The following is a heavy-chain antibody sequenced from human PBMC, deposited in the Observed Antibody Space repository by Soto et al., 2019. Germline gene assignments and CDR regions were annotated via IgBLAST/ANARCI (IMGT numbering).Heavy chain of an antibody. V-gene: IGHV4-61*01. J-gene: IGHJ6*02. CDR3: ARDSREGGSSPPYYYGMDV. CDR2: IYYSGST. D-gene: IGHD6-13*01. Sequence: QVQLQESGPGLVKPSETLSLTCTVSGGSVSSGSYYWSWIRQPPGKGLEWIGYIYYSGSTNYDPSLKSRVTISVDTSKNQFPLKLSSVTAADTAVYYCARDSREGGSSPPYYYGMDVWGQGTTVTVSS. CDR1: GGSVSSGSYY.